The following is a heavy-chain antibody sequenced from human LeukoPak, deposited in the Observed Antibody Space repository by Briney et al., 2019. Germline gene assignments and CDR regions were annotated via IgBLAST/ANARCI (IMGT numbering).Heavy chain of an antibody. J-gene: IGHJ5*02. CDR2: ISSSSSYI. CDR1: GFTFSSYS. Sequence: GGSLRLSCAASGFTFSSYSMNWVRQAPGKGLGWVSSISSSSSYIYYADSVKGRFTISRDNAKNSLYPQMNSLRAEDTAVYYCARAFSDDYGDVYNWFDPWGQGTLVTVSS. V-gene: IGHV3-21*01. CDR3: ARAFSDDYGDVYNWFDP. D-gene: IGHD4-17*01.